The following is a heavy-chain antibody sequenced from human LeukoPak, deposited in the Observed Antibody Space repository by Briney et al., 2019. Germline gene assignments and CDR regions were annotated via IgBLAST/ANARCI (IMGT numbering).Heavy chain of an antibody. CDR3: ASNSITGTTGVNIYYYYMDV. D-gene: IGHD1-7*01. V-gene: IGHV1-69*05. J-gene: IGHJ6*03. Sequence: ASVKVSCKASGGTFSSYAISWVRQAPGQGLEWMGGIIPIFGTANYAQKFQGRVTITTDESTSTAYMELSSLRSEDTAVYYCASNSITGTTGVNIYYYYMDVWGKGTTVTVSS. CDR1: GGTFSSYA. CDR2: IIPIFGTA.